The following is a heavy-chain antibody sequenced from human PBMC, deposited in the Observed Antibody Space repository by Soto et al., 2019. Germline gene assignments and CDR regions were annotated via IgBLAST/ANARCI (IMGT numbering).Heavy chain of an antibody. J-gene: IGHJ6*03. V-gene: IGHV3-23*01. CDR2: ISGSGGST. CDR3: AKGRGYCSSTSCQNYYYYMDV. Sequence: GGSLRLSCAASGFTFSSYAMSWVRQAPGKGLEWVSAISGSGGSTYYADSVKGRFTISRDNSKNTLYLQMNSLRAEDTAVYYCAKGRGYCSSTSCQNYYYYMDVWGKGTTVTVSS. CDR1: GFTFSSYA. D-gene: IGHD2-2*01.